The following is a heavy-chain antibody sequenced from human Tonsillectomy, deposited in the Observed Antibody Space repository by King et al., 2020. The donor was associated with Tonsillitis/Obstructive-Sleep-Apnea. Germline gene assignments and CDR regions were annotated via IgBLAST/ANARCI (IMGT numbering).Heavy chain of an antibody. J-gene: IGHJ4*02. CDR3: ARGPLNYYVSGSYRGDY. CDR1: GGSFSGYY. CDR2: INHSGST. V-gene: IGHV4-34*01. Sequence: VQLQQWGAGLLKPSETLSLTCAVYGGSFSGYYWSWIRQPPGKGLEWIGEINHSGSTNYNPSLKSRVTISVDTSKNQFSLKLSSVTAADTAVYYCARGPLNYYVSGSYRGDYWGQGPRVTVSS. D-gene: IGHD3-10*01.